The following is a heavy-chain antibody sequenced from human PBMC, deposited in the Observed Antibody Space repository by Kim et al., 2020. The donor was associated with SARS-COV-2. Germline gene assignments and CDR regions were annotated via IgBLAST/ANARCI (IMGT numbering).Heavy chain of an antibody. Sequence: SVKVSCKASGGTFSSYAISWVRQAPGQGLEWMGRIIPILGIANYAQKFQGRVTITADKSTSTAYMELSSLRSGDTAVYYCASPQAMAYGMDVWGQGTTVTVSS. CDR3: ASPQAMAYGMDV. CDR2: IIPILGIA. V-gene: IGHV1-69*04. J-gene: IGHJ6*02. CDR1: GGTFSSYA. D-gene: IGHD5-18*01.